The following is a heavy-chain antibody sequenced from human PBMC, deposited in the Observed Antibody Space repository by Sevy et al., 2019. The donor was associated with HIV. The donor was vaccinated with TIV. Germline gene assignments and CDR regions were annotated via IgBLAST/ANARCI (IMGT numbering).Heavy chain of an antibody. CDR2: IRNKDYNGTT. Sequence: GGSLRLSCTTSGFAFSNYGLSWVRQAPGKGLEWVGFIRNKDYNGTTEYAASVRGRFFISRDESKSVAYLQMNNLKTADTGLYYCTRSVTTIYWGRGTRVTVSS. CDR1: GFAFSNYG. J-gene: IGHJ4*02. D-gene: IGHD4-4*01. V-gene: IGHV3-49*04. CDR3: TRSVTTIY.